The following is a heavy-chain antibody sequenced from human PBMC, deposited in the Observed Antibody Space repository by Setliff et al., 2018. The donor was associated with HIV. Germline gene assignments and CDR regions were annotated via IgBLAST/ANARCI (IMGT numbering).Heavy chain of an antibody. V-gene: IGHV3-30*04. D-gene: IGHD3-10*01. Sequence: GGSLRLSCAASGFTFNSYAIHWVRQAPGKGLEWVAVISYDASKKYFADSVKGRITISRDNSKNTLYLQMNSLRAEDTAVYYCARHHMPDYYYGSGSGNSPFDYWGQGTLVTVSS. CDR3: ARHHMPDYYYGSGSGNSPFDY. CDR1: GFTFNSYA. J-gene: IGHJ4*02. CDR2: ISYDASKK.